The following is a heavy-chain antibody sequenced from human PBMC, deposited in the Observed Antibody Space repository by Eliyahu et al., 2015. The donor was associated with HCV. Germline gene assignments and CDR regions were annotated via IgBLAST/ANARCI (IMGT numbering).Heavy chain of an antibody. Sequence: EVQLVESGGGLVKPGGSLRLSCAASGFXFSSYXMNWVRQAPGKGLEWVSSISSSSSYIYYADSVKGRFTISRDNAKNSLYLQMNSLRAEDTAVYYCARDTVSDCGGDCYLYYYGMDVWGQGTTVTVSS. J-gene: IGHJ6*02. V-gene: IGHV3-21*01. CDR3: ARDTVSDCGGDCYLYYYGMDV. CDR1: GFXFSSYX. CDR2: ISSSSSYI. D-gene: IGHD2-21*02.